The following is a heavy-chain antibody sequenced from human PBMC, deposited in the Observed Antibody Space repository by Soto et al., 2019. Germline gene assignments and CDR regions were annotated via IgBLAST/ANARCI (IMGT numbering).Heavy chain of an antibody. J-gene: IGHJ4*02. CDR3: ARGSNDIDY. V-gene: IGHV4-59*01. CDR1: GGSISSYY. Sequence: LSLTCTVSGGSISSYYWSWIRQPPGKGLEWIGYIYYSGSTNYNPSLKSRVTISVDTSKNQFSLKLSSVTAADTAVYYCARGSNDIDYWGQGTLVTVSS. CDR2: IYYSGST. D-gene: IGHD1-1*01.